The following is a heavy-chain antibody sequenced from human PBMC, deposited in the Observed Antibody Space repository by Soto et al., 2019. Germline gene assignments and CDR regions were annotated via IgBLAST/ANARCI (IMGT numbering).Heavy chain of an antibody. Sequence: PGGSLIPSCATSGITFSNYAMSWVRRSPGKGLEWCSATSVSGCRTYYAASVKGRFTTSRDKSKYTQYLQMHRLRAEDTAVYYCAREGGQPRYCSSTSCYKGDYYYYYYMDVWGKGTTVTVSS. CDR3: AREGGQPRYCSSTSCYKGDYYYYYYMDV. CDR1: GITFSNYA. CDR2: TSVSGCRT. J-gene: IGHJ6*03. V-gene: IGHV3-23*01. D-gene: IGHD2-2*02.